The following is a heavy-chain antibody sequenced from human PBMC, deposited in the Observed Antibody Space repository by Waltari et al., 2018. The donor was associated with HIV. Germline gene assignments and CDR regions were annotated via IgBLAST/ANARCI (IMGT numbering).Heavy chain of an antibody. CDR1: GFTFSSAW. Sequence: EVHLVESGGGLVKPGGSLTLSCAASGFTFSSAWRSWVRPGPGQGRWWVGRLKSGTDGGKTDHAAPVKDRFSISRDDSKNTLYLQMNSLKTEDTAMYYCAASFFDSSGYRYWGQGTLVTVSS. J-gene: IGHJ4*02. D-gene: IGHD3-22*01. V-gene: IGHV3-15*01. CDR2: LKSGTDGGKT. CDR3: AASFFDSSGYRY.